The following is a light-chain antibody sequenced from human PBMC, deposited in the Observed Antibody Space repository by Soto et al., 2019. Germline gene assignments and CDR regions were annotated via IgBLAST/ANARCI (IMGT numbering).Light chain of an antibody. V-gene: IGLV2-14*03. CDR3: SSYTSSSTLVV. J-gene: IGLJ2*01. Sequence: QSALTQPASVSGSPGQSITISCTGTSSDVGVYNYVSWYQQHPGKAPKVMIYDVSYRPSGVSNRFSGSKSGNTASLTISGLQVEDEADYYCSSYTSSSTLVVFGGGTKLTVL. CDR2: DVS. CDR1: SSDVGVYNY.